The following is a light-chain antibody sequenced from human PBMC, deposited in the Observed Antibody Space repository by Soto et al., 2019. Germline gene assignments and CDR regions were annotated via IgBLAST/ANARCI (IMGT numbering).Light chain of an antibody. CDR3: QKYNRAPWT. CDR2: VAS. CDR1: QGSSNY. V-gene: IGKV1-27*01. J-gene: IGKJ1*01. Sequence: DIQMTQSPSSLSASVGDRVTITCRASQGSSNYLAWYQQQPGKVPKLLIYVASTLQSGVPSRFSGSGSGTDFTLTISSLQPEDVATYYCQKYNRAPWTFGQGTKVEIK.